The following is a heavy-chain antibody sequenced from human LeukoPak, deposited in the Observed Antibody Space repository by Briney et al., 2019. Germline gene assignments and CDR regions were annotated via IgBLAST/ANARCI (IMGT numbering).Heavy chain of an antibody. CDR2: ISYNGGT. Sequence: SETLSLTCTVSGGSISSVSYYWGWIRQPPGKGLEWIGSISYNGGTYYNPSLKSRVTIFVDTSKNQFSLKLSSVTAADTAVYYCARAFGEFDFDAFDIWGQGTMVTVSS. J-gene: IGHJ3*02. V-gene: IGHV4-39*07. CDR3: ARAFGEFDFDAFDI. D-gene: IGHD3-10*01. CDR1: GGSISSVSYY.